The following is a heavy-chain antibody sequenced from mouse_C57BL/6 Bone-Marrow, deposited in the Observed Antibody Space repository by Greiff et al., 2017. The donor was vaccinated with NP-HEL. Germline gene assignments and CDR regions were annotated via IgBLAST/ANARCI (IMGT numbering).Heavy chain of an antibody. J-gene: IGHJ4*01. Sequence: QVHVKQSGPGLVQPSQSLSITCTVSGFSLTSYGVHWVRQSPGKGLEWLGVIWSGGSTDYNAAFISRLSISKDNSKSQVFFKMNSLQADDTAIYYCARWLLFMNAMDYWGQGTSVTVSS. V-gene: IGHV2-2*01. CDR1: GFSLTSYG. CDR2: IWSGGST. CDR3: ARWLLFMNAMDY. D-gene: IGHD2-3*01.